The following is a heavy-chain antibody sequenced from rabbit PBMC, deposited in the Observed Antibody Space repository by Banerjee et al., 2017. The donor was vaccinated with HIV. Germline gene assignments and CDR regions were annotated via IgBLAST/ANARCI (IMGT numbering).Heavy chain of an antibody. CDR3: ARNYVNAFDP. CDR1: GFSFSSNW. D-gene: IGHD1-1*01. J-gene: IGHJ2*01. CDR2: IDTNDGDT. V-gene: IGHV1S45*01. Sequence: LEESRGGLVKPGGTLTLTCTVSGFSFSSNWICWVRQAPGKGLEWIACIDTNDGDTDYANWPKGRFTISKTSSTTVTLQMTSLTAADTATYFCARNYVNAFDPWGPGTLVTVS.